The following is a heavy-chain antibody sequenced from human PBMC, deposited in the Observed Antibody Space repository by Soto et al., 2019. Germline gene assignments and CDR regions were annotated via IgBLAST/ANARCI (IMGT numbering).Heavy chain of an antibody. V-gene: IGHV3-23*01. D-gene: IGHD1-26*01. CDR2: IHGGADYT. CDR3: AKNRGPGIYTSWSFDV. Sequence: EMQVLESGGGLVQPGGSLRLSCAASGFTFSCCAMSWVRQAPGRGLEWVSTIHGGADYTHYTDSVKGRFTISRDNSKNKLFLQMNSLTAGDTAIYYCAKNRGPGIYTSWSFDVWGRGTPVTVSS. J-gene: IGHJ2*01. CDR1: GFTFSCCA.